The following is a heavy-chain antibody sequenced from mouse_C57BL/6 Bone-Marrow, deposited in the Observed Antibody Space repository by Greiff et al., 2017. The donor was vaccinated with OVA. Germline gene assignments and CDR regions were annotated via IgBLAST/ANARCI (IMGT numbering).Heavy chain of an antibody. CDR3: TLGYSNYDY. CDR1: GFNIKDDY. V-gene: IGHV14-4*01. D-gene: IGHD2-5*01. J-gene: IGHJ2*01. CDR2: IDPENGDT. Sequence: VQLQQSAAELVRPGASAKLSCTASGFNIKDDYMHWVKQRPEQGLEWIGWIDPENGDTEYASKFQGKATITADTSSNTAYLQLSSLTSEDTAVYYCTLGYSNYDYWGQVTTLTVSS.